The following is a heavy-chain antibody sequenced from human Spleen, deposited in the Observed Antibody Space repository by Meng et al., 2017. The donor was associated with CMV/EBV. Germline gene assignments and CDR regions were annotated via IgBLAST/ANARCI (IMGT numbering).Heavy chain of an antibody. J-gene: IGHJ4*02. CDR1: GFTFSNAW. V-gene: IGHV3-15*01. Sequence: SGFTFSNAWMSWVRQAPGKGLEWVGRIKIKTEGGTTDYAAPVKGRLTISRDDSKNTLYLQMKSLKTEDTAVYYCTTFFDRDYYFDYWGQGTLVTVSS. CDR3: TTFFDRDYYFDY. CDR2: IKIKTEGGTT. D-gene: IGHD3-10*01.